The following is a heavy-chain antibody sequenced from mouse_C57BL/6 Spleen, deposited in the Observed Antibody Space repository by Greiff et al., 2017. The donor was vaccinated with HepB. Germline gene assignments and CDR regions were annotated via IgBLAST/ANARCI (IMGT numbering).Heavy chain of an antibody. CDR2: IRNKANNHAT. CDR3: TNPNYYGSSYWYFDV. J-gene: IGHJ3*01. Sequence: EVKLLESGGGLVQPGGSMKLSCAASGFTFSDAWMDWVRQSPEKGLEWVAEIRNKANNHATYYAESVKGRFTISRDDSKSSVYLQMNSLRAEDTGIYYCTNPNYYGSSYWYFDVWGQGTLVTVSA. D-gene: IGHD1-1*01. CDR1: GFTFSDAW. V-gene: IGHV6-6*01.